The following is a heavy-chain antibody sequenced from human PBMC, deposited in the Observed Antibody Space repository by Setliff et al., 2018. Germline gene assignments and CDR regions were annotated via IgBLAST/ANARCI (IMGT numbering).Heavy chain of an antibody. V-gene: IGHV1-46*01. CDR3: ARDSRARITIFGVVTNWFDP. D-gene: IGHD3-3*01. CDR1: GYTFTSYY. Sequence: ASVKVSCKASGYTFTSYYMHWVRQAPGQGLEWMGIINPSGGFTSYAQKFQDRVTMTRDTSTSTVYRELSSLRSGDTAMYYCARDSRARITIFGVVTNWFDPWGQGTLVTVSS. CDR2: INPSGGFT. J-gene: IGHJ5*02.